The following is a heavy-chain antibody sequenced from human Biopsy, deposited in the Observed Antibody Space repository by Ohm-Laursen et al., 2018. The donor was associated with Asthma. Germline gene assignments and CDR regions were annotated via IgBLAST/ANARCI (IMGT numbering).Heavy chain of an antibody. D-gene: IGHD6-19*01. CDR2: ISYDGSSI. J-gene: IGHJ4*02. CDR1: RFTYE. Sequence: SLRLSCAASRFTYEMHWVRQAPGKGLEWVAVISYDGSSIYYADSVEGRFTISRDNSKNTLSLQMNSLTAEDTAVYYCAREGVAGTNIEDWGQGTLVTVSS. CDR3: AREGVAGTNIED. V-gene: IGHV3-30-3*01.